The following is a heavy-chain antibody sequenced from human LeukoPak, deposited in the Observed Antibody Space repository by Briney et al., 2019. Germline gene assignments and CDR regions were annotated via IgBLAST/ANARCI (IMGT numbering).Heavy chain of an antibody. CDR1: GFTFSSYA. V-gene: IGHV3-23*01. CDR3: AKVRPSWVVTTFFDY. J-gene: IGHJ4*02. CDR2: ISGSGGST. Sequence: SGGSLRLSCAASGFTFSSYAMSWVRQAPGKGLEWVSAISGSGGSTYYADSVKGRFTISRDNPKNTLYLQMNSLRAEDTAVYYCAKVRPSWVVTTFFDYWGQGTLVTVSS. D-gene: IGHD2-21*02.